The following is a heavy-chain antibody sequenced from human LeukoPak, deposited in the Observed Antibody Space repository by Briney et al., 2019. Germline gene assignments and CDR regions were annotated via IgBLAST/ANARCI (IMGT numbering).Heavy chain of an antibody. J-gene: IGHJ6*02. CDR1: GFTFSSYA. V-gene: IGHV3-30-3*01. Sequence: GRSRRLSCAASGFTFSSYAMHWVRQAPGKGLEWVAVISYDGSNKYYADSVKGRFTISRDNSKNTLYLQMNSLRAEDTAVYYCERVLWIQGPYGMDVWGQGTTVTVSS. D-gene: IGHD5-18*01. CDR3: ERVLWIQGPYGMDV. CDR2: ISYDGSNK.